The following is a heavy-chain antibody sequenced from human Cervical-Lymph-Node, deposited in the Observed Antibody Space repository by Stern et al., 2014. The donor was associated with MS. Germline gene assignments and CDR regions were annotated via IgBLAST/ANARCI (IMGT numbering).Heavy chain of an antibody. CDR3: ARQGNYHDSHAFDV. D-gene: IGHD3-22*01. CDR1: GYSFSNHW. J-gene: IGHJ3*01. CDR2: IYPGDSDT. Sequence: EVQLVESGAEVKKSGESLKISCKGGGYSFSNHWIAWVRQKPGKGLEWMGIIYPGDSDTRHNPSFEGQVSISVEKSSSTAYLQWSTLTDSDTAIYYCARQGNYHDSHAFDVWGQGTMVIVSS. V-gene: IGHV5-51*01.